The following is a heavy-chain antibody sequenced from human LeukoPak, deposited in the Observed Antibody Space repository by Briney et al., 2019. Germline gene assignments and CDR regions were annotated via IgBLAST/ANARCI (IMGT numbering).Heavy chain of an antibody. CDR1: GFTFSDYY. D-gene: IGHD3-16*02. CDR3: TTDYYDYVWGSYRPDY. J-gene: IGHJ4*02. CDR2: ISSSGSTI. Sequence: GGSLRLSCAASGFTFSDYYMSWIRQAPGKGLEWVSYISSSGSTIYYADSVKGRFTISRDNAKNSLYLQMNSLKTEDIAVYYCTTDYYDYVWGSYRPDYWGQGTLVTVSS. V-gene: IGHV3-11*01.